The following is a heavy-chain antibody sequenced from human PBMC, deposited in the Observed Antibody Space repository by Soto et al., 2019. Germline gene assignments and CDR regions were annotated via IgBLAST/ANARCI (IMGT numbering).Heavy chain of an antibody. CDR2: ISPLFSKT. Sequence: QVQLVQSGAEVKEPGSSVKVSCKATGDLFNNYAFNWVRQAPVQGLEWMGRISPLFSKTNYAQKFQGRVTIGADELTTIVYLEVSNLESEHTAMYYCAASSSVAAAGYFKFWGQGTLVTGSP. CDR1: GDLFNNYA. D-gene: IGHD6-13*01. V-gene: IGHV1-69*01. J-gene: IGHJ4*02. CDR3: AASSSVAAAGYFKF.